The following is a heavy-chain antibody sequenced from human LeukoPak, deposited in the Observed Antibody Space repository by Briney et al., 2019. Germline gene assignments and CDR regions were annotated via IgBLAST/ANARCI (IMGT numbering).Heavy chain of an antibody. CDR2: IYYSGST. CDR1: GGSISSGDYY. CDR3: ARASPYDYVWGSYRWAALGDYYFDY. Sequence: PSQTLSLTCTVSGGSISSGDYYWSWIRQPPGKGLEWIGYIYYSGSTYYNPSLKSRVTISVDTSKNQFSLKLSSVTAADTAVYYCARASPYDYVWGSYRWAALGDYYFDYWGQGTLVTVSS. J-gene: IGHJ4*02. V-gene: IGHV4-30-4*01. D-gene: IGHD3-16*02.